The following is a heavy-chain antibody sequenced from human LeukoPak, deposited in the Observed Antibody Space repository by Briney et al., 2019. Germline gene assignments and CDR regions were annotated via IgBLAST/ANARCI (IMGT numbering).Heavy chain of an antibody. Sequence: ASVKVSCKASGGTFSSYAISWVRQAPGQGLEWMGWINPNSGGTNYAQKFQGRVTMTRDTSISTAYMELSRLRSDDTAVYYCARDPGYDSRHYWGQGTLVTVSS. CDR1: GGTFSSYA. J-gene: IGHJ4*02. D-gene: IGHD3-22*01. CDR2: INPNSGGT. V-gene: IGHV1-2*02. CDR3: ARDPGYDSRHY.